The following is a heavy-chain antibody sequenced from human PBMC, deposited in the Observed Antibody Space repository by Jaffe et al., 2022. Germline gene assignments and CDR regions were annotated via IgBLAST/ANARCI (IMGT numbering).Heavy chain of an antibody. J-gene: IGHJ6*03. V-gene: IGHV4-59*01. Sequence: QVQLQESGPGLVKPSETLSLTCIVSGGSISGYYWNWIRQPPGKGVETIGFIHYSGSTRYNPSLTSRVTISLDTSKNQISLKLNSVTAADTAVYYCARFGQKGTYHVYMDVWGKGSTVTVSS. CDR1: GGSISGYY. CDR2: IHYSGST. D-gene: IGHD2-2*01. CDR3: ARFGQKGTYHVYMDV.